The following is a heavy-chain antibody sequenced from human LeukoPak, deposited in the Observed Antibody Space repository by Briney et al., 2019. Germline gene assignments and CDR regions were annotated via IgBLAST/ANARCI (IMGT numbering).Heavy chain of an antibody. Sequence: SETLSLTCTVSGDSISSYYWSWIRQPPGKGLEWMGYINYSGNSNYNPSLKSRVTISVDTSKNQFSLRLTSVTAADTAVYYCAREGRQDYVYFDCWGQGTLVTVSS. V-gene: IGHV4-59*01. D-gene: IGHD4-17*01. CDR2: INYSGNS. J-gene: IGHJ4*02. CDR1: GDSISSYY. CDR3: AREGRQDYVYFDC.